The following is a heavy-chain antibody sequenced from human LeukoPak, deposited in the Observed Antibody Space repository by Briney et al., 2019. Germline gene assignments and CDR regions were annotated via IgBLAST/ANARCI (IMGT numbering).Heavy chain of an antibody. D-gene: IGHD3-22*01. V-gene: IGHV4-31*03. CDR3: ASADSSGYYFDY. Sequence: SQTLSLTCTVSGGSISIGGYYWSWIRQHPGKGLEWIGYIYYSGSTYYNPSLKSRVTISVDTSKNQFSLKLSSVTAADTAVYYCASADSSGYYFDYWGQGTLVTVSS. CDR2: IYYSGST. CDR1: GGSISIGGYY. J-gene: IGHJ4*02.